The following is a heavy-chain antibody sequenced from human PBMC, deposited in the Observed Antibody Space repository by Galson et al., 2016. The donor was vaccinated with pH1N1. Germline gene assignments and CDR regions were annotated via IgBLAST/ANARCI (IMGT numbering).Heavy chain of an antibody. Sequence: PALVKPTQTLTLTCTFSGFSLSTSGVGVGWIRQPPGKALEWLALIYWDDDKRYSPSLKSRLTITKDTSKNQVVLTMTNMDPVDTSTYYCARNGSGDYVGYFDYWGQGTLVTVSS. CDR3: ARNGSGDYVGYFDY. CDR1: GFSLSTSGVG. D-gene: IGHD4-17*01. J-gene: IGHJ4*02. V-gene: IGHV2-5*02. CDR2: IYWDDDK.